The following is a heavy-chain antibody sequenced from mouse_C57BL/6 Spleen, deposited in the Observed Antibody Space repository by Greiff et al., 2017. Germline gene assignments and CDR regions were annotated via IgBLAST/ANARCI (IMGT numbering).Heavy chain of an antibody. Sequence: QVQLKQPGAELVMPGASVKLSCKASGYTFTSYWMHWVKQRPGQGLEWIGEIDPSDSYTNYNQKFKGKSTLTVDKSSSTAYMQLSSLTSEDSAVYYCARRAQAPWFAYWGQGTLVTVSA. CDR1: GYTFTSYW. D-gene: IGHD3-2*02. J-gene: IGHJ3*01. V-gene: IGHV1-69*01. CDR3: ARRAQAPWFAY. CDR2: IDPSDSYT.